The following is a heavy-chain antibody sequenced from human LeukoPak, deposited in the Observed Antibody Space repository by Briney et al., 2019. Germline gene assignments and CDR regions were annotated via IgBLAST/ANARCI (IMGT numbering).Heavy chain of an antibody. CDR3: AREDQGSGSYYLFDY. CDR1: GYTFTSYS. J-gene: IGHJ4*02. Sequence: ASVKVSCKASGYTFTSYSMNWVRQAPGQGLEWLGWINTNTGNPTYAQGFTGRFVFSLDTSVNTAYLQISSLKAEDTAVYYCAREDQGSGSYYLFDYWGQGTLVTVSS. CDR2: INTNTGNP. D-gene: IGHD1-26*01. V-gene: IGHV7-4-1*02.